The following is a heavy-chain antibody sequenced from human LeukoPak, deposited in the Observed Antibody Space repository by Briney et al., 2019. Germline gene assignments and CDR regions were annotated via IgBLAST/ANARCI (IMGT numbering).Heavy chain of an antibody. CDR1: GYXFTSYG. CDR2: TNPKNGGT. D-gene: IGHD6-13*01. CDR3: ARRVTAASGFDY. J-gene: IGHJ4*02. Sequence: ASVKVSCTASGYXFTSYGISWVRQAPGQGLEWMGWTNPKNGGTNYAQKFQGRVTMTSDTSISTAYMDLNSLKSDDTAVYYCARRVTAASGFDYWGQGTLVTVSS. V-gene: IGHV1-2*02.